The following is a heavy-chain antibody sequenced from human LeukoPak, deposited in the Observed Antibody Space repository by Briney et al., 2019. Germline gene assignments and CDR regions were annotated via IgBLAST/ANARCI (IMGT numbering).Heavy chain of an antibody. CDR1: GFTFSSYG. D-gene: IGHD3-9*01. V-gene: IGHV3-33*01. CDR2: IWYDGNNK. Sequence: GRSLRLSCAASGFTFSSYGTHWVRQAPGKGLEWVAVIWYDGNNKYYADSVKGRFTISRDNSKNTLYLQMNSLRAEDTAVYYCARSTSSEYDIYHFDYWGQGTLVTVSS. J-gene: IGHJ4*02. CDR3: ARSTSSEYDIYHFDY.